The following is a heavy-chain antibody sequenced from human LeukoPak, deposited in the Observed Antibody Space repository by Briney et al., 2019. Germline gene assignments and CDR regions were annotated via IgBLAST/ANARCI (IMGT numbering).Heavy chain of an antibody. D-gene: IGHD6-6*01. CDR2: INHSGST. CDR1: GGSFSGYY. CDR3: ARHLGRTTIAAY. J-gene: IGHJ4*02. V-gene: IGHV4-34*01. Sequence: PSETLSLTCAVYGGSFSGYYWSWIRQPPGKGLEWIGEINHSGSTNYNPSLQSRVTISVDTSKNQFSLKLSSVTAADTAVYYCARHLGRTTIAAYWGQGTLVTVSS.